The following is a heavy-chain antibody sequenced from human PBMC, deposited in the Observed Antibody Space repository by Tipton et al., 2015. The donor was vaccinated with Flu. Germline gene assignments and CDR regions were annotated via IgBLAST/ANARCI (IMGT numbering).Heavy chain of an antibody. CDR2: IYHSGST. J-gene: IGHJ5*02. D-gene: IGHD1-1*01. V-gene: IGHV4-38-2*02. Sequence: TLSLTCTVSGYSISSGYYWGWIRQPPGKGLEWIGSIYHSGSTYYNPSLKSRVTISVDTSKNQFSLKLSSVTAADTAVYYCARGAGTTGWLDPWGQGTLVTVSS. CDR3: ARGAGTTGWLDP. CDR1: GYSISSGYY.